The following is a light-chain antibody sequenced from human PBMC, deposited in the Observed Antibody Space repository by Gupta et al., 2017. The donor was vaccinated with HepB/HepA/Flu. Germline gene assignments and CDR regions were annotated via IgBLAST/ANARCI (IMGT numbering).Light chain of an antibody. CDR2: SAS. Sequence: DIQLTQSPSFLSASVGDIVTITCRASQDMSDFLAWYQQKPEKAPLLLIHSASTLVKGVPPRFSGSGSGTQFTLTITSLHPEDFATYYCQQVNTFPITFGQGTKVEIK. CDR1: QDMSDF. J-gene: IGKJ2*01. V-gene: IGKV1-9*01. CDR3: QQVNTFPIT.